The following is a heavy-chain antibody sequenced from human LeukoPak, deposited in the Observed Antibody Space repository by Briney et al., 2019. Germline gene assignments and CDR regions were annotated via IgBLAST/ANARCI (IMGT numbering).Heavy chain of an antibody. CDR1: GGTFRSYA. V-gene: IGHV1-69*05. J-gene: IGHJ5*02. CDR2: VISIAPTA. D-gene: IGHD1-1*01. CDR3: ARGRVSGTTLVTWFDT. Sequence: RASVKVSCKASGGTFRSYAISWVRQAPGQGLGWLGGVISIAPTANYAQKFQDRVTMNMDEYTTTAFMELRSLRSDDTAVYYCARGRVSGTTLVTWFDTWGQGTLVTVSS.